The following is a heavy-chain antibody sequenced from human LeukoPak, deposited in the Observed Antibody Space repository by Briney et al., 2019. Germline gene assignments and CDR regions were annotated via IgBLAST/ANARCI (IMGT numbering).Heavy chain of an antibody. CDR2: IIPIFGTA. CDR1: GGTFSSYA. Sequence: SVKVSCKASGGTFSSYAISWVRQAPGQGLEWMGRIIPIFGTANYAQKFQGRVTITTDESTSTAYIELSSLRSEDTAVYYCASEALGYCSGGSCYHDAFDIWGQGTMVTVSS. D-gene: IGHD2-15*01. J-gene: IGHJ3*02. CDR3: ASEALGYCSGGSCYHDAFDI. V-gene: IGHV1-69*05.